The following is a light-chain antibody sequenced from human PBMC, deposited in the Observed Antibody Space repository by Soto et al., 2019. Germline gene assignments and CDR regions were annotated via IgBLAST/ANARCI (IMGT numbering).Light chain of an antibody. CDR3: QQYYSSPPM. Sequence: DIVMTQSPDSLAVSLGERATINCKSSQSVLYSSNNKNYLALYEQKPGQPPKLLIYWASTRESGVPDRFSGSGSGTDFTLNISSLQAEDVAVYYCQQYYSSPPMFCQGTKVEIK. CDR2: WAS. J-gene: IGKJ1*01. CDR1: QSVLYSSNNKNY. V-gene: IGKV4-1*01.